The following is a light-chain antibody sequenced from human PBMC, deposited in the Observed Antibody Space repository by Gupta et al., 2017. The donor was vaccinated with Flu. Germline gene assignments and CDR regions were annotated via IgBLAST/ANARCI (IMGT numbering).Light chain of an antibody. Sequence: QAGLAQPPSVSQCLRQTATLPCTGNSNNVDNQGATCLQQHHGHHPNHLTYWNNSRPSAILARFSSATAGNKASLLTTGVQPEDEADDYCSASGSSLTGVVFGGGTKLTVL. V-gene: IGLV10-54*04. CDR3: SASGSSLTGVV. J-gene: IGLJ2*01. CDR1: SNNVDNQG. CDR2: WNN.